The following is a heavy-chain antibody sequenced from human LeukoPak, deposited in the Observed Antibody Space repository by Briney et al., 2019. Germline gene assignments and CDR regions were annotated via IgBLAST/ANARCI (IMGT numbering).Heavy chain of an antibody. V-gene: IGHV4-30-4*08. CDR3: ARGRGVTGYYHPTLDY. Sequence: PSETLSLTCTVSGGSISSGDYYWSWIRQPPGKGLEWIGYIYYSGSTYYNPSLKSRVTISVDTSKNQFSLKLSSVTAADTAVYYCARGRGVTGYYHPTLDYWGQGTLVTVSS. J-gene: IGHJ4*02. D-gene: IGHD3-9*01. CDR1: GGSISSGDYY. CDR2: IYYSGST.